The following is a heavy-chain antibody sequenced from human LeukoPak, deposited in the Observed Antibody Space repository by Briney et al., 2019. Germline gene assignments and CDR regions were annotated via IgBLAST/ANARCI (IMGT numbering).Heavy chain of an antibody. V-gene: IGHV3-21*01. J-gene: IGHJ4*02. D-gene: IGHD5-18*01. CDR2: ISSSSSCI. CDR1: GFTFSSYS. Sequence: GGSLRLSCAASGFTFSSYSMNWVRQAPGKGLEWVSSISSSSSCIYYADSVKGRFTISRDNAKNSLYLQMNSLRAEDTAVYYCARDKVDTAMVPFDYWGQGTLVTVSS. CDR3: ARDKVDTAMVPFDY.